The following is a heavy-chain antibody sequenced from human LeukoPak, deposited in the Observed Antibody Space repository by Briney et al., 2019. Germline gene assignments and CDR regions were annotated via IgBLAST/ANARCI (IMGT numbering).Heavy chain of an antibody. CDR1: GGTFSSYA. D-gene: IGHD1-26*01. Sequence: EASVKVACKASGGTFSSYAISWVRQAPGHGLERMGGIIPIFGTANYAQKFQGRVTITTDESTSTAYMELSSLRSEDTAVYYCARGEVAHDYYYYMDVWGKGTTVTVSS. CDR2: IIPIFGTA. V-gene: IGHV1-69*05. J-gene: IGHJ6*03. CDR3: ARGEVAHDYYYYMDV.